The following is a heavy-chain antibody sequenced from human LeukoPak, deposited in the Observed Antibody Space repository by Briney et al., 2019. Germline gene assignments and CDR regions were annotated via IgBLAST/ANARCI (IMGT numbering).Heavy chain of an antibody. CDR3: RYSSIAAAGLVAFDI. CDR1: GFTFSSYG. V-gene: IGHV3-30*03. D-gene: IGHD6-13*01. CDR2: ISYDGSNK. J-gene: IGHJ3*02. Sequence: GGSLRLSCAASGFTFSSYGMHWVRQAPGKGLEWVAVISYDGSNKYYADSVKGRFTISRDNSKNTLYLQMNSLRAEDTAVYYCRYSSIAAAGLVAFDIWGQGTMVTVCS.